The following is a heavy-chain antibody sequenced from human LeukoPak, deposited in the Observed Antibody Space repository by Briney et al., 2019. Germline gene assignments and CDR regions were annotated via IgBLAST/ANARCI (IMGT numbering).Heavy chain of an antibody. V-gene: IGHV3-66*01. J-gene: IGHJ4*02. D-gene: IGHD1-26*01. Sequence: GGSLRLSCAASGFTVSSNYMSWVRQAPGKGLEWVSVIYSGGSTYYADSVKGRFTISRDNSKNTLYLQMNSLRAEDTAVYYCARAISVGAIPEFDYWGQGTLVTVSS. CDR2: IYSGGST. CDR3: ARAISVGAIPEFDY. CDR1: GFTVSSNY.